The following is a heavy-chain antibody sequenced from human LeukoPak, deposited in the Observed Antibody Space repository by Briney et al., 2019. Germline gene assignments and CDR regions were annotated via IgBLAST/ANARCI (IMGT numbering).Heavy chain of an antibody. V-gene: IGHV4-34*01. CDR1: GGSISSYY. D-gene: IGHD3-10*01. Sequence: SETLSLTCTVSGGSISSYYWSWIRQPPGKGLEWIGEINHSGSTNYNPSLKSRVTISVDTSKNQFSLKLSSVTAADTAVYYCARPGLYYYYGPSVYWGQGTLVTVSS. CDR2: INHSGST. J-gene: IGHJ4*02. CDR3: ARPGLYYYYGPSVY.